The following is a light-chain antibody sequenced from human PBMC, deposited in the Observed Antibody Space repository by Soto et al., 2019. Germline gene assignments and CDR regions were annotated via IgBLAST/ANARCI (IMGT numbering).Light chain of an antibody. CDR1: HTDLDGYNY. J-gene: IGLJ3*02. Sequence: QSALTQPRSVSGSPGQSVTISCTGTHTDLDGYNYVSWYQHHPGKALQLMIYDVSKRPSGVPDRFSGSKSGNTASLTISGLQAEDEADYYCCSYSDIYSWVFGGGTKVTVL. CDR3: CSYSDIYSWV. V-gene: IGLV2-11*01. CDR2: DVS.